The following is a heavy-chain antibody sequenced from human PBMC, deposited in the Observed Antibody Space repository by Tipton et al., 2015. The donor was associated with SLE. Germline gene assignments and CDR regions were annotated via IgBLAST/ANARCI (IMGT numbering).Heavy chain of an antibody. J-gene: IGHJ6*02. V-gene: IGHV1-46*01. CDR1: TYY. Sequence: QLVQSGAEVTKPGAPVRVSCRAPTYYIHCVRQAPGQGLEWLGTINPTGTSTTYAQTFQGRVTVTRDTSTSTVYMQLGSLGSEDTAIYYCATYILTGYYNEYYHDGLDVWGQGTTVTVSS. CDR3: ATYILTGYYNEYYHDGLDV. D-gene: IGHD3-9*01. CDR2: INPTGTST.